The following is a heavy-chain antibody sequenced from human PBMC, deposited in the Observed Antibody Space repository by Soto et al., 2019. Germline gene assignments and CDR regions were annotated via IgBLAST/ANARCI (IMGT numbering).Heavy chain of an antibody. J-gene: IGHJ6*02. CDR3: ARAAASSGWSHYYYYYGMDV. Sequence: SETLSLTCAVSGGSISSSNWWSWVRQPPGKGLEWIGEIYHSGSTNYNPSLKSRVTISVDKSKNQFSLKLSSVTAADTAVYYCARAAASSGWSHYYYYYGMDVWGQGTTVTVSS. CDR2: IYHSGST. CDR1: GGSISSSNW. D-gene: IGHD6-19*01. V-gene: IGHV4-4*02.